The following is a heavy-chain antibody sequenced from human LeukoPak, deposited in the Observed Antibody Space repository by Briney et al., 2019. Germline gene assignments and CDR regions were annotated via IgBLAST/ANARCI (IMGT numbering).Heavy chain of an antibody. CDR2: ISGRSLYT. D-gene: IGHD3-10*01. CDR1: GFTFSDYY. V-gene: IGHV3-11*05. J-gene: IGHJ5*02. CDR3: ARGTFYGSGSYVSWFDP. Sequence: GGSLRLSCAASGFTFSDYYMSWIRQAPGKGLEWVSYISGRSLYTNYAASVKGRFAISRDNAKNSLYLQMHSLRAEDTAVYYCARGTFYGSGSYVSWFDPWGQGTLVTVSS.